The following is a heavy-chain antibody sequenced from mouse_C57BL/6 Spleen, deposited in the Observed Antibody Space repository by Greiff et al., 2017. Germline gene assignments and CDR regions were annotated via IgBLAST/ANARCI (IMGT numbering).Heavy chain of an antibody. CDR3: ARSAYYGSSLYWYFDV. J-gene: IGHJ1*03. CDR1: GYTFTSYW. Sequence: VQLQQPGAELVMPGASVKLSCKASGYTFTSYWMHWVKQRPGQGLEWIGEIDPSDSYTNYNQKFKGKSTLTVDKSSSTAYMQLSSLTSEDSAVYYCARSAYYGSSLYWYFDVWGTGTTVTVSS. D-gene: IGHD1-1*01. V-gene: IGHV1-69*01. CDR2: IDPSDSYT.